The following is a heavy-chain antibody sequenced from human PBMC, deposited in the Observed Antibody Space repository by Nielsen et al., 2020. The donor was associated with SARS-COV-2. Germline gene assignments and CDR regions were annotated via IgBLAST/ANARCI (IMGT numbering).Heavy chain of an antibody. J-gene: IGHJ4*02. V-gene: IGHV1-8*01. CDR1: GYTFTTYD. CDR2: MTPNNGAT. Sequence: ASVKVSCKASGYTFTTYDINWLRQATGQGLEWMGWMTPNNGATGYAQKFQGRVTLTWDTSISTAYMELSSLRSEDTAVYYCTRGVPDFGYWGQGTLVTVSS. CDR3: TRGVPDFGY.